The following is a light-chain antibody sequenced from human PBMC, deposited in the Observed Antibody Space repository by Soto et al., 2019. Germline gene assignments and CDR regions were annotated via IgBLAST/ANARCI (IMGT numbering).Light chain of an antibody. V-gene: IGKV3-11*01. Sequence: EIVLTQSPATRSLSPGERATLSCRATEGVSTFLAWYQQKPGRAPRLLIYDASKRATGIPDRFSGSGSGTDFTLTISSLEPEDFALYYCQQRSNWPITFGQGTRLEIK. CDR2: DAS. CDR3: QQRSNWPIT. CDR1: EGVSTF. J-gene: IGKJ5*01.